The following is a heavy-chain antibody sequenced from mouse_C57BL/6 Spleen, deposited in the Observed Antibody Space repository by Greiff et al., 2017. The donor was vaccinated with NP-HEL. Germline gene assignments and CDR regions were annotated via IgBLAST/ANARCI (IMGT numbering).Heavy chain of an antibody. CDR2: ISYDGSN. J-gene: IGHJ3*01. D-gene: IGHD2-5*01. CDR1: GYSITSGYY. CDR3: ARGDYSNFAY. Sequence: EVKVEESGPGLVKPSQSLSLTCSVTGYSITSGYYWNWIRQFPGNKLEWMGYISYDGSNNYNPSLKNRISITRDTSKHQFFLKLNSVTTEDTATYYCARGDYSNFAYWGQGTLVTVSA. V-gene: IGHV3-6*01.